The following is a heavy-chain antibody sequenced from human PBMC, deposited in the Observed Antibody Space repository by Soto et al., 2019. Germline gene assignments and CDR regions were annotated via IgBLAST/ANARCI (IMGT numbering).Heavy chain of an antibody. J-gene: IGHJ4*02. D-gene: IGHD3-10*01. CDR2: IYSGGST. V-gene: IGHV3-66*01. CDR1: GFTVSSNY. CDR3: ARAITMVRGIDY. Sequence: PGGSLRLSCAASGFTVSSNYMSWVRQAPGKGLEWVSVIYSGGSTYYADSVKGRFTISRDNSKNTLYLQMNSLRAEDTAMYYCARAITMVRGIDYWGQGTLVTVSS.